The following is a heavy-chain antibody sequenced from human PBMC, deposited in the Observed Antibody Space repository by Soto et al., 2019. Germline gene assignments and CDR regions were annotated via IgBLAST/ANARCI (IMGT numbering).Heavy chain of an antibody. V-gene: IGHV3-11*01. CDR2: ISSSGSTI. CDR3: ARVGDGYNLRYSVSY. D-gene: IGHD3-9*01. CDR1: GFTFSDYY. Sequence: RRLSCAASGFTFSDYYMSWIRQAPGKGLEWVSYISSSGSTIYYADSVKGRFTISRDNAKNSLYLQMNSLRAEDTAVYYCARVGDGYNLRYSVSYWGQGTLVTSPQ. J-gene: IGHJ4*02.